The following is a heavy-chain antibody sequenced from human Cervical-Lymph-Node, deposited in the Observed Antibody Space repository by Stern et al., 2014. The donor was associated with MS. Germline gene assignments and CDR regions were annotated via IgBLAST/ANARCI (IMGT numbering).Heavy chain of an antibody. D-gene: IGHD3-22*01. CDR2: IIPIFGIA. CDR3: ARGKGILLQYGMDI. CDR1: GGTFSSYG. V-gene: IGHV1-69*17. Sequence: VQLVQSGAEVKKPGSSVKVSCKASGGTFSSYGISWVRQAPGQGLEWMGGIIPIFGIANYAQKFQGRVTITADKSTSTAYMELSSLRSEDTAVYYCARGKGILLQYGMDIWGQGTTVTVSS. J-gene: IGHJ6*02.